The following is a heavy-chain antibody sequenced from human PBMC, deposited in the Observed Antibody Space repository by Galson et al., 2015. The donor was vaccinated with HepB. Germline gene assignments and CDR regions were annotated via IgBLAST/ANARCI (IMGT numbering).Heavy chain of an antibody. Sequence: SLRLSCAASGFTFSKYWMYWVRQAPGKGLVWVSRINSDGSSTPYADSVKGRFTASRDNPKNTLYLQMNSLRVEDTAVYYCASLVAYYYFGMDVWGEGTTVTVSS. CDR3: ASLVAYYYFGMDV. J-gene: IGHJ6*04. CDR1: GFTFSKYW. D-gene: IGHD2-15*01. V-gene: IGHV3-74*01. CDR2: INSDGSST.